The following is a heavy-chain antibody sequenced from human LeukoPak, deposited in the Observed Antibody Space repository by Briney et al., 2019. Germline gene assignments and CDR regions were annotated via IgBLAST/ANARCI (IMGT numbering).Heavy chain of an antibody. CDR1: GGSISSSSYY. Sequence: SETLSLTCTVSGGSISSSSYYWGWIRQPPGKGLEWIGGIYYSGSTYYNPSLKSRVTISVDTSKNQFSLKLSSVTAADTAVYYGASDFDSSGYYFYWGQGTLVTVSS. CDR2: IYYSGST. V-gene: IGHV4-39*07. CDR3: ASDFDSSGYYFY. D-gene: IGHD3-22*01. J-gene: IGHJ4*02.